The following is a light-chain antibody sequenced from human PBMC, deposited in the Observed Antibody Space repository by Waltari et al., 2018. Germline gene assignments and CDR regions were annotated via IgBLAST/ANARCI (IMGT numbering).Light chain of an antibody. CDR3: CSYTSIGPVL. CDR1: SSDVAANNF. V-gene: IGLV2-23*02. CDR2: EVT. Sequence: QAALTQPASVSGSPGQSIAIPCVGTSSDVAANNFRSWYQQHPGRAPKLMIHEVTKRPSGVSTRFSGSKSGNTASLTISGLQAEDEADYYCCSYTSIGPVLIGGGTKVTVL. J-gene: IGLJ2*01.